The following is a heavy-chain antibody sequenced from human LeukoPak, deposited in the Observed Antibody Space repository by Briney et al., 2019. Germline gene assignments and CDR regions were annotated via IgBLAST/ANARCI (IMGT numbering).Heavy chain of an antibody. Sequence: ASVKVSCKVSGYTLTEIAMFWVRQAPGKGLEWMGSFDPEDGKTVYAQKFQGRVTMTEDTSTDTAYMELSSLRSEDTAVYYCATGYIVTAGLMDVWGQGTTVTVAS. CDR2: FDPEDGKT. CDR1: GYTLTEIA. D-gene: IGHD2/OR15-2a*01. CDR3: ATGYIVTAGLMDV. J-gene: IGHJ6*02. V-gene: IGHV1-24*01.